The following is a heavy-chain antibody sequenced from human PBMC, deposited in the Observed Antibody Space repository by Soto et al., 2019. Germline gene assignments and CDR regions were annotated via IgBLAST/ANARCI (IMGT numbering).Heavy chain of an antibody. CDR3: ARHISKHRYYYYAMGI. Sequence: PCELHQVPYSVSGYNIIDFWGAWILQIPGKGLEWMGIIYPGDSDTRYSPSFQGHVTITVDKSTNTAYLQWNTLRASDTAMYYCARHISKHRYYYYAMGIWGQPPTGTVSS. CDR1: GYNIIDFW. D-gene: IGHD4-4*01. CDR2: IYPGDSDT. V-gene: IGHV5-51*01. J-gene: IGHJ6*02.